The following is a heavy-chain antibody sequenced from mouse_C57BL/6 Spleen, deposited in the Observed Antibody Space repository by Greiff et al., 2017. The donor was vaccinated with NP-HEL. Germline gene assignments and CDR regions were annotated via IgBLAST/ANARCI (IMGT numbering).Heavy chain of an antibody. V-gene: IGHV1-42*01. D-gene: IGHD3-2*02. CDR3: ARGPTAQATSY. J-gene: IGHJ3*01. CDR1: GYSFTGYY. CDR2: INPSTGGT. Sequence: EVQLQQSGPELVKPGASVKISCKASGYSFTGYYMNWVKQSPGQSLEWIGEINPSTGGTTYNQKFKAKATLTVDKSSSTAYMQLKSLTSEDSAVDDCARGPTAQATSYWGQGTPVTVSA.